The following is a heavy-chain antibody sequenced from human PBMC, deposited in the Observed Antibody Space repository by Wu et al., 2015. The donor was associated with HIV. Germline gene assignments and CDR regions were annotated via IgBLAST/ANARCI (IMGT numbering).Heavy chain of an antibody. D-gene: IGHD6-19*01. J-gene: IGHJ2*01. Sequence: HVQLVQSGTEVKKPGSSVKVSCKIYGGNEGGTFSSHPISWVRQAPGQGLEWMGGIIPRLGTTNYAQIFQGRVTFTADEFTTTAYMELSSLRSEDTAVYYCAEIHLSTVTGGDWYFDLWGRGTWSLS. CDR1: GGNEGGTFSSHP. CDR3: AEIHLSTVTGGDWYFDL. V-gene: IGHV1-69*12. CDR2: IIPRLGTT.